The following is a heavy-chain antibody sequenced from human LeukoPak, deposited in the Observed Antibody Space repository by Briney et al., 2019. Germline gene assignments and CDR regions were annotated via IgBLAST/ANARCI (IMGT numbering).Heavy chain of an antibody. CDR1: GFTFSSYA. D-gene: IGHD6-19*01. CDR3: AKGGYSSGWALDY. V-gene: IGHV3-23*01. Sequence: PGGSLRLSCAASGFTFSSYAMSWVRQAPGKGLEWVSGISGSGDNTYYADSVKGRFTISRDNSKNTLYVQVNSLRAEDTAVYYCAKGGYSSGWALDYWGQGTLVTVSS. J-gene: IGHJ4*02. CDR2: ISGSGDNT.